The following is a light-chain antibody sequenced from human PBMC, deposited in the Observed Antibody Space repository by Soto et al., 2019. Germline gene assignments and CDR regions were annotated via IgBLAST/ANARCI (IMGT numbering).Light chain of an antibody. Sequence: QSVLTQPPSTSGTPGQRVSISCSGSSSNIGTNTVNWYQQVPGTAPKLLIYSNDQRPSGVPDRFSGSKSGTSVSLAISGLQSEDEGDYFCAAWDARLNGVVFGGGTKVTVL. V-gene: IGLV1-44*01. CDR1: SSNIGTNT. J-gene: IGLJ3*02. CDR3: AAWDARLNGVV. CDR2: SND.